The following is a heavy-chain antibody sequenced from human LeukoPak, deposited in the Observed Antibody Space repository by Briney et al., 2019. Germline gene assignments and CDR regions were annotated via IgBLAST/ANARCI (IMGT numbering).Heavy chain of an antibody. V-gene: IGHV1-8*01. Sequence: ASLKVSCKASVYTFISYDINCLRQATGKGHEKMVWMNPNCGNTGYAQNFQGRVTIISNTSISTAYMKFSRLRSDDTAVYYCARVQGGATSDYWGQGTLVTVYS. CDR2: MNPNCGNT. D-gene: IGHD1-26*01. J-gene: IGHJ4*02. CDR1: VYTFISYD. CDR3: ARVQGGATSDY.